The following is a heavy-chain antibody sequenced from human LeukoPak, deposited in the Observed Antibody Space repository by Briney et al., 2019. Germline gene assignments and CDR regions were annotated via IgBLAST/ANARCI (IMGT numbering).Heavy chain of an antibody. Sequence: SETLSLTYAVSGGSNSSYYWSWIRQPPGKGLEWIGYIYYSGSTNYNPSLKSRVTISVDKSNNESSLKLSSVTAADTAVYYCARTPAIVGTMQGAQLDYWGQGTLVTVSS. D-gene: IGHD5-12*01. J-gene: IGHJ4*02. CDR1: GGSNSSYY. CDR2: IYYSGST. V-gene: IGHV4-59*12. CDR3: ARTPAIVGTMQGAQLDY.